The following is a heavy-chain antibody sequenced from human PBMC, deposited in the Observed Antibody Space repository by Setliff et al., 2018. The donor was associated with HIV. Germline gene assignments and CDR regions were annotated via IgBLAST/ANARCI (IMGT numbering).Heavy chain of an antibody. V-gene: IGHV4-61*09. D-gene: IGHD3-10*01. CDR1: GGSISSGSYY. CDR2: LYTSGST. J-gene: IGHJ6*03. CDR3: ARDQGHGSGRSYYYYFTDV. Sequence: SETLSLTCTVSGGSISSGSYYWSWIRQPAGKGLEWIGHLYTSGSTNYNPSLKSLVTISVDTSKNQYHLKLRPVTAADTAVYYCARDQGHGSGRSYYYYFTDVWGKGTTVTVSS.